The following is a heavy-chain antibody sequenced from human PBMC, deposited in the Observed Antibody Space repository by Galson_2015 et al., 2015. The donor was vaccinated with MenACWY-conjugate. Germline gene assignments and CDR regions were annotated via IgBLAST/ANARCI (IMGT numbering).Heavy chain of an antibody. CDR2: VFPGDSDT. CDR1: GYNFANYW. CDR3: ARHKGTWYFED. J-gene: IGHJ4*02. D-gene: IGHD6-13*01. Sequence: QSGAEVKKPGESLKIFCKGSGYNFANYWIAWVRQMPGKGLERMGVVFPGDSDTRYSPSFQGQVTISADKSINTAYLQWSSLKASDTALYYCARHKGTWYFEDWGQGSLVTVSS. V-gene: IGHV5-51*01.